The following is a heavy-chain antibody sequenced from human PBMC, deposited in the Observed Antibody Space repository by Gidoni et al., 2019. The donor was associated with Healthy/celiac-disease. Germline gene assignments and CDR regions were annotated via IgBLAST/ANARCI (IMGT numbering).Heavy chain of an antibody. CDR2: IIPSFGTA. Sequence: QVPLVQSGAEVKKPGSSVKVSCKASGGPFSSYAIRWVRQAPGQGLGWMGGIIPSFGTANYAQNFQGRVTITADESTSTAYMELSSLRSEDTAVYYCARETGYNVEFDYWGQGTLVTVSS. V-gene: IGHV1-69*01. CDR1: GGPFSSYA. D-gene: IGHD5-12*01. J-gene: IGHJ4*02. CDR3: ARETGYNVEFDY.